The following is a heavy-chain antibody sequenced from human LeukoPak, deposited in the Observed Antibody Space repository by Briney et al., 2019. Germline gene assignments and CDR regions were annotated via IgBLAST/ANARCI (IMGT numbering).Heavy chain of an antibody. V-gene: IGHV4-59*11. CDR1: GGSISSHF. Sequence: PSETLSLTCTVSGGSISSHFWSWIRQPPGKGLEWIAYIYYSGSTDYSGSTNYNPSLKSRVTMSVDTSKNQFSLKLSSVTAADTAVYYCARVGWGGWLYSSAFDIWGQGTMVTVSS. D-gene: IGHD6-19*01. CDR3: ARVGWGGWLYSSAFDI. J-gene: IGHJ3*02. CDR2: IYYSGSTDYSGST.